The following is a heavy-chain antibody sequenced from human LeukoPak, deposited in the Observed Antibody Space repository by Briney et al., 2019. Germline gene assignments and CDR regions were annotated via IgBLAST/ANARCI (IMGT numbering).Heavy chain of an antibody. CDR2: ISYDGSNK. V-gene: IGHV3-30*18. CDR3: AKDLVDY. Sequence: GGSLRLSCAASGFTFSSYSMNWVRQAPGKGLEWVAVISYDGSNKYYADSVKGRFTISRDNSKNTLYLQMNSLRAEDTAVYYCAKDLVDYWGQGTLVTVSS. J-gene: IGHJ4*02. D-gene: IGHD2-15*01. CDR1: GFTFSSYS.